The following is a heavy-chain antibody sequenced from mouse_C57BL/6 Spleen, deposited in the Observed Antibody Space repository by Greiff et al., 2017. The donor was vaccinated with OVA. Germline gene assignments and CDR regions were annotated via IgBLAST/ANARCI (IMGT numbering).Heavy chain of an antibody. CDR3: ARELTGTRYYAMDY. V-gene: IGHV1-52*01. D-gene: IGHD4-1*01. Sequence: QVQLQQPGAELVRPGSSVKLSCKASGYTFTSYWMHWVKQRPIQGLEWIGNIDPSDSETHYNQKFKDKATLTVDKSSSTAYMQLSSLTSEDSAVYYCARELTGTRYYAMDYWGQGTSVTVSS. CDR1: GYTFTSYW. CDR2: IDPSDSET. J-gene: IGHJ4*01.